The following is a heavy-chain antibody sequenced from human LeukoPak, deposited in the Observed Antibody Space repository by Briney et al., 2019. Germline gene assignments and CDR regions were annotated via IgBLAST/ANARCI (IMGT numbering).Heavy chain of an antibody. CDR3: ARGGYGDYYMDV. Sequence: SETLSLTCTVSGGSISSSSYYWGWIRQPPGKGLEWIGSIYYSGSTYYNPSLKSRVTISVDTSKNQFSLKLSSVTAADTAVYYCARGGYGDYYMDVWGKGTTVTVSS. J-gene: IGHJ6*03. CDR1: GGSISSSSYY. CDR2: IYYSGST. V-gene: IGHV4-39*07. D-gene: IGHD4-17*01.